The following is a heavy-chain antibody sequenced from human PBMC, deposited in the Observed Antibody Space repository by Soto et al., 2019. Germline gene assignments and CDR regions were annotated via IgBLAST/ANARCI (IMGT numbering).Heavy chain of an antibody. J-gene: IGHJ4*02. V-gene: IGHV3-15*01. CDR3: TTGFPGRDY. Sequence: EVQLVESGGGLVKPGGSLRFSCVASGFTFTNALMTWVRQAPGKGLEWVGRVKSKTDGGTTDYGAPVKGRFTISRDDLERTLYLQMSSLKIEDTAVYYCTTGFPGRDYWGQGTLVTVSS. D-gene: IGHD3-10*01. CDR1: GFTFTNAL. CDR2: VKSKTDGGTT.